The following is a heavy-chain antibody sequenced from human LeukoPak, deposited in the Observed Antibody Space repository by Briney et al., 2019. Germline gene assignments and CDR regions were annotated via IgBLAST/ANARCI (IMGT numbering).Heavy chain of an antibody. CDR3: ARNIGYYFVSGDSGTFDS. V-gene: IGHV3-48*03. CDR1: GFTFSTYE. D-gene: IGHD3-16*01. J-gene: IGHJ4*02. CDR2: ISRSGDIV. Sequence: PGGSLRLSCVASGFTFSTYEMNWVRQAPGKGLEWVSYISRSGDIVYYVDSVKGRFTISRDSAKNSLYLQMNSLRAEDTAVYYCARNIGYYFVSGDSGTFDSGGRGTLV.